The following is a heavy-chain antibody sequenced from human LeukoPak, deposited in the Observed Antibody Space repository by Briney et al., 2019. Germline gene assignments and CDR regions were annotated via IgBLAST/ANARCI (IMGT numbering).Heavy chain of an antibody. CDR3: ASDSSGYYGVFNY. CDR2: ISGSGGNT. CDR1: GFTFSSHA. Sequence: PGGSLRLSCAASGFTFSSHAMSWVRQVPGKGLEWVAAISGSGGNTYKADSVKGRFTISRDNSKNTLYLQMSSLRAEDTAVCYCASDSSGYYGVFNYWGQGTLVTVSS. V-gene: IGHV3-23*01. J-gene: IGHJ4*02. D-gene: IGHD3-22*01.